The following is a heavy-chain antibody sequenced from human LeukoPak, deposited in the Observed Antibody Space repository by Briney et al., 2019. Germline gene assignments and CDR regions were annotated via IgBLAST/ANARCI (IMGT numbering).Heavy chain of an antibody. CDR3: ASSTVEMAAILDHD. CDR1: GFTFSSYD. CDR2: IKQDGSEK. Sequence: PGGSLRLSCAVSGFTFSSYDMHWVRQAPGKGLEWVANIKQDGSEKYYVDSVKGRFTISRDNAKNSLYLQMNSLRAEDTAMYYCASSTVEMAAILDHDWGQGTLVIVSS. V-gene: IGHV3-7*01. D-gene: IGHD5-24*01. J-gene: IGHJ4*02.